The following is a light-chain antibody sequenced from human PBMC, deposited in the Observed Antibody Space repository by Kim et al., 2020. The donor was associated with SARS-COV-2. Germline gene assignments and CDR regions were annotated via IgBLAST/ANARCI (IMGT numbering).Light chain of an antibody. CDR3: QQYNSSPWT. Sequence: DIQMTQSPSTLSASVGDRVTITCRASQSISSWLAWYQQKPGKAPKLLIYKASSLESGVPSRFSGSGSGTEFTLTISSLQPDDFATYYCQQYNSSPWTFGQATKVYIK. V-gene: IGKV1-5*03. CDR1: QSISSW. CDR2: KAS. J-gene: IGKJ1*01.